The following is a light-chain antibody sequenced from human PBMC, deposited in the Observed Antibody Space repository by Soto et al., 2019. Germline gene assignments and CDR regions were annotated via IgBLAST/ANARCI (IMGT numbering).Light chain of an antibody. CDR2: DVS. Sequence: QSVLSQPASVSGSPGQSIPISCTGTSSDVGGYNYVSWYQQHPGKAPKLMIYDVSNRPSGVSNRSSGSKSGNTASLTISGLQAEDEADYYCSSYTSSSTLYVFGTGTKVTVL. J-gene: IGLJ1*01. CDR3: SSYTSSSTLYV. V-gene: IGLV2-14*01. CDR1: SSDVGGYNY.